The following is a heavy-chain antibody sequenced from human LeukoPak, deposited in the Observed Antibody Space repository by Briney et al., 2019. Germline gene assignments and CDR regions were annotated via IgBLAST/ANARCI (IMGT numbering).Heavy chain of an antibody. J-gene: IGHJ5*02. CDR2: MNPNSGNT. D-gene: IGHD3-10*01. CDR3: ARRGPSLYDH. CDR1: GYTFTSYD. Sequence: ASVKVSCKASGYTFTSYDINWVRQATGQGLEWMGWMNPNSGNTGYAQKFQGRLTMTTDTSRTTAYMELMSLRSDDTAVYYCARRGPSLYDHWGQGTLVTVSS. V-gene: IGHV1-8*01.